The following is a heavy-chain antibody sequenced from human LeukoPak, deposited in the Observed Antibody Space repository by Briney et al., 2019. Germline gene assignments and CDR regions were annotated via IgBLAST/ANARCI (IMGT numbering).Heavy chain of an antibody. Sequence: SETLSLTCTVSGGSISSGGYYWSWIRQPPGKGLEWIGYIYHSGSTYYNPSLKSRVTISVDRSKNQFSLKLSSVTAADTAVYYCAREYDLASDYWGQGTLVTVSS. CDR2: IYHSGST. V-gene: IGHV4-30-2*01. CDR3: AREYDLASDY. D-gene: IGHD3/OR15-3a*01. J-gene: IGHJ4*02. CDR1: GGSISSGGYY.